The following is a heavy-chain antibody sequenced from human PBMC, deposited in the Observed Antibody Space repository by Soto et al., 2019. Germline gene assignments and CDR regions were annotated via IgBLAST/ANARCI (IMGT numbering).Heavy chain of an antibody. D-gene: IGHD7-27*01. CDR3: ARHGDGDYYYYGMDV. J-gene: IGHJ6*02. V-gene: IGHV1-69*13. Sequence: SVKVSCKASGGTFSSYAISWVRQAPGQGLEWMGGIIPIFGTANYAQKFQGRVTITADESTSTAYMELSSLRSEDTAVYYCARHGDGDYYYYGMDVWGQGTTVTVSS. CDR1: GGTFSSYA. CDR2: IIPIFGTA.